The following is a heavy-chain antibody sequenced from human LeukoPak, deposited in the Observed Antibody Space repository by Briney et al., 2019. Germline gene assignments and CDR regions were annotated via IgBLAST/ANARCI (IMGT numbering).Heavy chain of an antibody. CDR1: GYSFTAYG. CDR2: INPSGGST. D-gene: IGHD5-18*01. V-gene: IGHV1-46*01. Sequence: GASVKVSCKASGYSFTAYGIAWVRQAPGQGLEWMGIINPSGGSTSYAQKFQGRVTMTRDTSTSTVYMELSSLRSEDTAVYYCAARGYSYGHNPFDYWGQGTLVTVSS. CDR3: AARGYSYGHNPFDY. J-gene: IGHJ4*02.